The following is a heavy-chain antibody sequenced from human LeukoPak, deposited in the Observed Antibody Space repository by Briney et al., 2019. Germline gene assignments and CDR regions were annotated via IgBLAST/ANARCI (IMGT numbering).Heavy chain of an antibody. CDR1: GGSISSYY. CDR2: IYYSGST. Sequence: PSETLSLTCTVSGGSISSYYWSWIRQPPGKGLEWIGYIYYSGSTYYNPSLKSRVTISVDTSKNQFSLKLSSVTAADTAVYYCARGYYDSSGYFRQNWFDPWGQGTLVTVSS. CDR3: ARGYYDSSGYFRQNWFDP. D-gene: IGHD3-22*01. J-gene: IGHJ5*02. V-gene: IGHV4-59*12.